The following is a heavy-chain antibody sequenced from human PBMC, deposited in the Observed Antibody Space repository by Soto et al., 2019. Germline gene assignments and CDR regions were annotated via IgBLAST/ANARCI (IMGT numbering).Heavy chain of an antibody. CDR2: ISSSSSYI. Sequence: LRLSCAASGFTFSSYSMNWVRQAPGKGLEWVSSISSSSSYIYYADSVKGRFTISRDNAKNSLYLQMNSLRAEDTAVYYCARYLIAAFPFVYYGMDVWGQGTTVTVSS. CDR3: ARYLIAAFPFVYYGMDV. D-gene: IGHD6-6*01. V-gene: IGHV3-21*01. CDR1: GFTFSSYS. J-gene: IGHJ6*02.